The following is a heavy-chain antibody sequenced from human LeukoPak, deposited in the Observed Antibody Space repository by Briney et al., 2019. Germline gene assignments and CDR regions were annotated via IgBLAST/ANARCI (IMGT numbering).Heavy chain of an antibody. D-gene: IGHD1-26*01. V-gene: IGHV3-23*01. CDR2: ISGDGGNT. CDR3: AKDQYGGSYILGYFDC. CDR1: RFTFSSYA. J-gene: IGHJ4*02. Sequence: PGGSLRLSCAASRFTFSSYAMSWVRQAPGKGLEWVSAISGDGGNTYYADSVKGRFTISRDNSKNTLYLQMNSLRAEDTAVYYCAKDQYGGSYILGYFDCWGQGTLVTVSS.